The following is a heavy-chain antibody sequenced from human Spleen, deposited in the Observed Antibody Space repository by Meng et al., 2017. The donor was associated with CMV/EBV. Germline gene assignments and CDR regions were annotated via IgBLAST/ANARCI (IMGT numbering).Heavy chain of an antibody. CDR1: GYSFTDHY. J-gene: IGHJ6*02. D-gene: IGHD3-3*01. Sequence: ASVKVSCKASGYSFTDHYIHWVRQAPGQGLEWMGWINPNSGGTNYAQKFQGRVTMTRDTSISTAYMELSRLRSDDTAVYYCARSKSTTYYDFWSGPYYYYGMDVWGQGTTVTVSS. CDR3: ARSKSTTYYDFWSGPYYYYGMDV. CDR2: INPNSGGT. V-gene: IGHV1-2*02.